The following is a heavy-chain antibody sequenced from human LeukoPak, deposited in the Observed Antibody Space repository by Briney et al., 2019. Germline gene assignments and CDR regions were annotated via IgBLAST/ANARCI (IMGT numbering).Heavy chain of an antibody. Sequence: GGSLRLSCAASGFTSSSYAMSWVRQAPGKGLEWVSAISGSGGSTYYADSVKGRFTISRDNSNNTLYLQMNSLRAEDTAVYYCAKGGVITMVRGANFDYWGQGTLVTVSS. D-gene: IGHD3-10*01. CDR1: GFTSSSYA. CDR2: ISGSGGST. J-gene: IGHJ4*02. CDR3: AKGGVITMVRGANFDY. V-gene: IGHV3-23*01.